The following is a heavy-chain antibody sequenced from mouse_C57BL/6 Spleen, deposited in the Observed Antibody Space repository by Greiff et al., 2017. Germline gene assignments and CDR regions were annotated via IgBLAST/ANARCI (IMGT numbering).Heavy chain of an antibody. D-gene: IGHD2-2*01. J-gene: IGHJ4*01. CDR3: SRFGGYEKKWNVDY. CDR2: INPSSGYT. V-gene: IGHV1-7*01. CDR1: GYTFTSYW. Sequence: QVQLQQSGAELANPGASVKLSCKASGYTFTSYWMHWVKQRPGQGLEWIGYINPSSGYTKYNQKFKDKATLTADNSSSTAYMQLSSLTYEDSAVYYCSRFGGYEKKWNVDYWGQGTSVTVSS.